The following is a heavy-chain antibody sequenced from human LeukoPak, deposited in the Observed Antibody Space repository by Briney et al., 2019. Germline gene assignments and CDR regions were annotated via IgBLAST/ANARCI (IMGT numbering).Heavy chain of an antibody. CDR2: IYSGGNT. J-gene: IGHJ4*02. V-gene: IGHV3-53*01. CDR3: ARVFLSYDSSAYPFDY. CDR1: GFTFSTYW. D-gene: IGHD3-22*01. Sequence: GGSLRLSCAAAGFTFSTYWMHWVRQVPGKGLEWVSVIYSGGNTYYADSVKGRFTISRDNSKNTLFLQMNSLRPEDTAVYFCARVFLSYDSSAYPFDYWGQGTLVTVSS.